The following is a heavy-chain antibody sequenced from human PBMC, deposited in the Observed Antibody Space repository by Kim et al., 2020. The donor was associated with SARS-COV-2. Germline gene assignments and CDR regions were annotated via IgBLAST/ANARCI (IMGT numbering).Heavy chain of an antibody. V-gene: IGHV4-34*01. J-gene: IGHJ6*02. Sequence: SETLSLTCAVYGGSFSGFHWSWIRQPPGKGLEWIGEINHSGSTNYNPSLKSRVTISVDTSKSQFSLKLNFVTAADTAVYYCSRGRAGVVPCPILGSGPHYDYYAMDVWGRGTTVTVSS. CDR2: INHSGST. CDR1: GGSFSGFH. CDR3: SRGRAGVVPCPILGSGPHYDYYAMDV. D-gene: IGHD2-2*02.